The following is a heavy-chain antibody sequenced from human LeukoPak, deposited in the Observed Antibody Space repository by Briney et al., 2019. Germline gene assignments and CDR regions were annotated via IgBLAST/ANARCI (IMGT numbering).Heavy chain of an antibody. V-gene: IGHV3-11*06. D-gene: IGHD3-3*02. CDR2: ISGGSSST. CDR3: ARGHFGMDV. CDR1: GFTFSDYY. Sequence: GGSLRLSCAASGFTFSDYYMSCIRQAPGKCLEWVSYISGGSSSTYYADSVKGRFTISRDNARNSVFLQMNTLRAEDTAVYYCARGHFGMDVCGQGNTVTVS. J-gene: IGHJ6*02.